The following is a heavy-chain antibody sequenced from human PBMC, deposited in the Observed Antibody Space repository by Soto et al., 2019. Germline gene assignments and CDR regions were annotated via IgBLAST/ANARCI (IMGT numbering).Heavy chain of an antibody. CDR2: ISGSGTTI. J-gene: IGHJ1*01. D-gene: IGHD1-26*01. CDR3: ARGGSFGFFHH. Sequence: QVQLVESGGGLVKPGGSLRLSCAASGFTFSDFYMSWIRQAPGNGLEWVSYISGSGTTIYYADSVKGRFTISRDNAENSLDLQMNSLRAEDTALYYCARGGSFGFFHHWGQGTLVTVSS. V-gene: IGHV3-11*01. CDR1: GFTFSDFY.